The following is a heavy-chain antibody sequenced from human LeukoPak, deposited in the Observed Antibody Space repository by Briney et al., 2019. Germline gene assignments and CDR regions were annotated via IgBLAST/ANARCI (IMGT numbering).Heavy chain of an antibody. Sequence: WASVKVSCKVSGYTLTELSMHWVRQAPGKGLEWMGGFDPEDGETIYAQKFQGRVTITRDTSASTAYMELSSLRSEDTAVFYCASSRSGYGGSPFDYWGQGTLVTVSS. CDR3: ASSRSGYGGSPFDY. V-gene: IGHV1-24*01. D-gene: IGHD4-23*01. CDR2: FDPEDGET. CDR1: GYTLTELS. J-gene: IGHJ4*02.